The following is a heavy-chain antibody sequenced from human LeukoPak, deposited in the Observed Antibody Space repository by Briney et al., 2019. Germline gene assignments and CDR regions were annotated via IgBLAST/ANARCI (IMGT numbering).Heavy chain of an antibody. CDR2: ISSSSSYI. V-gene: IGHV3-21*01. CDR3: ARDLWGDFDI. Sequence: PGGSLRLSCAASGFTFSSYSMNWVRQAPGKGLEWVSSISSSSSYIYYADSVKSRFNISRDNAKNSLYLQMNSLRAEDTDVYYCARDLWGDFDIWGQGTMATVSS. CDR1: GFTFSSYS. D-gene: IGHD3-10*01. J-gene: IGHJ3*02.